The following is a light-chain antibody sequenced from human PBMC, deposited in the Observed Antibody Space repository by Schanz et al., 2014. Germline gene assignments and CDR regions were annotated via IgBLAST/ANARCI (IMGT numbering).Light chain of an antibody. Sequence: QSVLTQPPSASGTPGQRVTISCTGSSSNIGAGYDVHWYQQVPGTAPKVLIYGDNNRPSGVPDRFSGSKSGTSASLAISGLQSEDEAHYYCAAWDDSLNGHVVFGGGTKLTVL. CDR3: AAWDDSLNGHVV. J-gene: IGLJ2*01. V-gene: IGLV1-40*01. CDR1: SSNIGAGYD. CDR2: GDN.